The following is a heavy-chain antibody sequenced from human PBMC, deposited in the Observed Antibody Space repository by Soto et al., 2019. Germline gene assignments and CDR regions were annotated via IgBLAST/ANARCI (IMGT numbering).Heavy chain of an antibody. CDR2: TRNKANSYTT. Sequence: PGGSLRLSCAASGFTLSDHYMDWVRQAPGKGLEWVGRTRNKANSYTTEYAASVKGRFTISRDDSKNSLYLQMNSLKTEDTAVYYCVRLYYDSSGPRDYWGQGTLVTVSS. CDR3: VRLYYDSSGPRDY. CDR1: GFTLSDHY. D-gene: IGHD3-22*01. V-gene: IGHV3-72*01. J-gene: IGHJ4*02.